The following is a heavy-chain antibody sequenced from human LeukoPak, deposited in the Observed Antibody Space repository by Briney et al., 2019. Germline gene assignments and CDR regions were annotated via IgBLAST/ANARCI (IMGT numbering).Heavy chain of an antibody. D-gene: IGHD2/OR15-2a*01. CDR1: GGSISSYY. CDR2: IYSSGGT. Sequence: SETLSLTCTVSGGSISSYYWSWIRQPAGKGLEWIGRIYSSGGTNYNPSLKSRVTMSVDTSKNQFSLKLSSVTAADTAVYYCARETFSAGIDYWGQGTLVTVSS. CDR3: ARETFSAGIDY. J-gene: IGHJ4*02. V-gene: IGHV4-4*07.